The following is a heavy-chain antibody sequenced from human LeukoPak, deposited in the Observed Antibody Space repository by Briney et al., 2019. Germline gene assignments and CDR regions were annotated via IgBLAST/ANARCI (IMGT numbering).Heavy chain of an antibody. D-gene: IGHD1-26*01. CDR1: GDSNY. J-gene: IGHJ4*02. CDR3: ARGGGSYGVTHWAL. CDR2: IHYSGYT. V-gene: IGHV4-59*08. Sequence: SETLSLTCTMSGDSNYWSWIRQSPGKALEWIGYIHYSGYTRYNPSLKCRVTISIDTSKNQSSLKLSSVTAADTAVYFCARGGGSYGVTHWALWGQGTLVTVSS.